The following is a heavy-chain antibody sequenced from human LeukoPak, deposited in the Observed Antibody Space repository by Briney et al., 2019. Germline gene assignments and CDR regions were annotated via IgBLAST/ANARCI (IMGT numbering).Heavy chain of an antibody. CDR1: GFTVSSKY. Sequence: GGSLRLSCAASGFTVSSKYMSWVRQAPGKGLEWVSVIYSGGSTYYADSVKGRFTISRDNSKNTLYLQMNSLRAEDTAVYYCAKDRGSSGYYDGAMFAYWGQGTLVTVSS. V-gene: IGHV3-66*01. CDR2: IYSGGST. D-gene: IGHD3-22*01. J-gene: IGHJ4*02. CDR3: AKDRGSSGYYDGAMFAY.